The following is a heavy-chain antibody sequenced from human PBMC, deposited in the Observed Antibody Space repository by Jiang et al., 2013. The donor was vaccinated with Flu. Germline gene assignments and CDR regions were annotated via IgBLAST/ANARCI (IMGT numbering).Heavy chain of an antibody. Sequence: LLKPSETLSLTCTVSGGSISSSSYYWGWIRQPPGKGLEWIGSIYYSGSTYYNPSLKSRVTTSVDTSKNQFSLKLSSVTAADTAVYYCARHEENWGYWGQETLVTVSS. J-gene: IGHJ4*02. CDR1: GGSISSSSYY. V-gene: IGHV4-39*01. CDR3: ARHEENWGY. D-gene: IGHD7-27*01. CDR2: IYYSGST.